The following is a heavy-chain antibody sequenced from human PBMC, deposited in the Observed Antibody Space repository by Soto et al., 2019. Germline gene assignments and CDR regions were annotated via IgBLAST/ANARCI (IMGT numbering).Heavy chain of an antibody. CDR3: ARGLNGFDS. J-gene: IGHJ4*02. V-gene: IGHV3-72*01. Sequence: EVQLVESGGGLVQPGGSLRLSCAVSGFIFSDHYMDWVRLAPGKGLEWVGRTRPKAKSYTTEYAASVRGRFTISRDESKNSLYLQMNSLKTEDTAVYYCARGLNGFDSWGQGTLVTVSS. D-gene: IGHD2-8*01. CDR1: GFIFSDHY. CDR2: TRPKAKSYTT.